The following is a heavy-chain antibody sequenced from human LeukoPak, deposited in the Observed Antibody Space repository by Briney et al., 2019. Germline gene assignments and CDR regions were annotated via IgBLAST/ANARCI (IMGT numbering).Heavy chain of an antibody. CDR1: GYTFTDYD. CDR3: ARNGRVRRVVKDLFEY. J-gene: IGHJ4*02. Sequence: ASLKVSCKTSGYTFTDYDINWVRQAPGEGLGWMGRVSPYNGNTYYSQRFQDRVTITKDTSTGTAYMDQRKLRTDDTAMYYCARNGRVRRVVKDLFEYWGQGTLVAVSS. D-gene: IGHD3-10*01. V-gene: IGHV1-18*01. CDR2: VSPYNGNT.